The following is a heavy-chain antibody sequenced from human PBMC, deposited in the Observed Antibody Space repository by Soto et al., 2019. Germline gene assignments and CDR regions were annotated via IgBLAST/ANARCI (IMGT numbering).Heavy chain of an antibody. V-gene: IGHV4-34*01. CDR2: INHSGST. J-gene: IGHJ4*02. CDR3: ARDKITGLFDY. Sequence: QVQLQQWGAGLLKPSETLSLTCAVYGGSFSGYYWTWIRQPPGTGLEWIGEINHSGSTNYNPSLKSRVTISVYTSKNQFSLKLTSVTAADTAVYYCARDKITGLFDYWGQGNLVTVSS. CDR1: GGSFSGYY. D-gene: IGHD2-8*02.